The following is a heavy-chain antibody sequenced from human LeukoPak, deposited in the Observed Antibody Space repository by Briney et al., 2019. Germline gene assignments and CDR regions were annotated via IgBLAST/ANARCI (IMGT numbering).Heavy chain of an antibody. V-gene: IGHV1-69*05. CDR1: GYTFTSYY. J-gene: IGHJ6*03. Sequence: SVKVSCKASGYTFTSYYMHWVRQAPGQGLEWMGRIIPIFDTASYAQKFQGRVTITTDESTSTAYMELSSLRSEDTAVYYCARVPRDGYNYDYMDVWGKGTTVTVSS. CDR2: IIPIFDTA. CDR3: ARVPRDGYNYDYMDV. D-gene: IGHD5-24*01.